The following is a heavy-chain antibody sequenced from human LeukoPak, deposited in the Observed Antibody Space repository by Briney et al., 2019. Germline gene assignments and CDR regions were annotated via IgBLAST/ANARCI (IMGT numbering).Heavy chain of an antibody. J-gene: IGHJ6*03. D-gene: IGHD4-17*01. CDR2: INHSGST. Sequence: SETLSLTCAVYGGSFSGYYWSWIRQPPGKGLEWIGEINHSGSTNYNPSLKSRVTISVDTSKNQFSVKLSSVTAADTAVYYCARGRGGDYGDYYYYYMDVWGKGTTVTVSS. V-gene: IGHV4-34*01. CDR1: GGSFSGYY. CDR3: ARGRGGDYGDYYYYYMDV.